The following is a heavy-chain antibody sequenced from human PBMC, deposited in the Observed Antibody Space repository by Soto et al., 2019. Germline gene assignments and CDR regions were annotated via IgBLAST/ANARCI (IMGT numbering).Heavy chain of an antibody. J-gene: IGHJ4*02. CDR1: GVIFTSSD. D-gene: IGHD3-22*01. CDR3: ARKCNSDISGYDYFDY. V-gene: IGHV3-21*06. CDR2: INYNGIYT. Sequence: EGQLVESGGGLVEPGGSLRLSCAASGVIFTSSDMTWVRQAPGKGLEYVSSINYNGIYTFYAEPAKGRFTISRDNAKNTLNLQMNSSKDEDTAVYFSARKCNSDISGYDYFDYRGQGTLVIVSP.